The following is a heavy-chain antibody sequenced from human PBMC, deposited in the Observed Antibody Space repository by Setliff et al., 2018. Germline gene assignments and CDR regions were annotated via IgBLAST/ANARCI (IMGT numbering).Heavy chain of an antibody. CDR2: IYTSGST. CDR3: ARGRNVAARLLDS. D-gene: IGHD6-6*01. Sequence: SSETLSLTCAVSGASTTTYYWSWIRQPAGKGLEWIGHIYTSGSTNYNPSLKSRVTISVDASKNQLSLNLSSVTAADTAVYYCARGRNVAARLLDSWGQGSRVTVSS. V-gene: IGHV4-4*07. CDR1: GASTTTYY. J-gene: IGHJ4*02.